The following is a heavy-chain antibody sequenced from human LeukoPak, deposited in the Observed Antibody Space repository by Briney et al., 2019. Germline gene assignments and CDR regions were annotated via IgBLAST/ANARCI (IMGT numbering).Heavy chain of an antibody. J-gene: IGHJ4*02. CDR1: GFTFSNAW. Sequence: GGSLRLSCAASGFTFSNAWMSWVRQAPGKGLEWVGRIKSKTDGGTTDYAAPVKGRFTMSRDDSKNTLYLQMNSLKTEDTAVYYCTTLLDYGGNSDYWGQGTLVTVSS. D-gene: IGHD4-23*01. V-gene: IGHV3-15*01. CDR2: IKSKTDGGTT. CDR3: TTLLDYGGNSDY.